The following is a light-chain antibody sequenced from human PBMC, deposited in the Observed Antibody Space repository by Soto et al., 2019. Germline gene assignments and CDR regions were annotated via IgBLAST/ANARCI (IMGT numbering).Light chain of an antibody. CDR2: EGT. J-gene: IGLJ1*01. Sequence: QSVLTQPASVSASPGQSITIPCTGTSSDVGSYNLVSWFQQHPGKVPKLLIYEGTKRPSGLSDRFSGSKSGNTASLTISGLQAEDEADYYCSSYTSSSALYVFGSGTKVTVL. CDR3: SSYTSSSALYV. V-gene: IGLV2-14*02. CDR1: SSDVGSYNL.